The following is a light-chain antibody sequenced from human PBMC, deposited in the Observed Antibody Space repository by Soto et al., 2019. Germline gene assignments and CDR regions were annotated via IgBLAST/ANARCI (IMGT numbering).Light chain of an antibody. J-gene: IGKJ2*01. CDR3: QQSNNWPYT. CDR1: QSVSDN. CDR2: GAS. Sequence: EIVMTQSPATLSVSPGERATLSCRASQSVSDNLAWYQRKPGQAPRLLIYGASTGATGIPARFSGSGSETEFTLTISSLQSEDFAIYYCQQSNNWPYTFGQGTKVDIK. V-gene: IGKV3-15*01.